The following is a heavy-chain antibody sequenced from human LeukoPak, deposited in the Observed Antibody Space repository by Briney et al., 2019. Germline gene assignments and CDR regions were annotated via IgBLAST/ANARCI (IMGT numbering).Heavy chain of an antibody. CDR3: ARGVGYCSSTSCYWWFDP. Sequence: PGGSLRLSCAASGFTFSSYWMPRVRQAPGKGLVWVSRINSDGSSTSYADSVKGRFTISRDNAKNTLYLQMNSLRAEDTAVYYCARGVGYCSSTSCYWWFDPWGQGTLVTVSS. CDR1: GFTFSSYW. D-gene: IGHD2-2*01. J-gene: IGHJ5*02. CDR2: INSDGSST. V-gene: IGHV3-74*01.